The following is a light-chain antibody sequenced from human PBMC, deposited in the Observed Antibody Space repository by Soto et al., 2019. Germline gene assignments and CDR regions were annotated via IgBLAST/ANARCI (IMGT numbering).Light chain of an antibody. CDR3: LQYHNLWA. J-gene: IGKJ1*01. CDR1: QNIYYN. CDR2: RAS. V-gene: IGKV3-15*01. Sequence: ILMTQSPATVSVSPGESATLSCRASQNIYYNVAWYQHRPGQAPRLLIYRASTRAPGVPARFSGSGAGTEFTLTISSLQPEDVTVYSCLQYHNLWAFGQGTQVEI.